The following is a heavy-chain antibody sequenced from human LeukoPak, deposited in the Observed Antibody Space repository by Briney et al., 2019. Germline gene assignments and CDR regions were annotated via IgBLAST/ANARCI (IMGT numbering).Heavy chain of an antibody. D-gene: IGHD4-23*01. CDR3: ARGATVVIDY. V-gene: IGHV4-59*01. J-gene: IGHJ4*02. CDR1: GGSISSYY. Sequence: SETLSLTCTVSGGSISSYYWSWIRQPPGKGLEWFGYIYYSGSTNYNPSLKSRVTISVDTSKNQFSLKLSSVTAADTAVYYCARGATVVIDYWGQGTLVTVSS. CDR2: IYYSGST.